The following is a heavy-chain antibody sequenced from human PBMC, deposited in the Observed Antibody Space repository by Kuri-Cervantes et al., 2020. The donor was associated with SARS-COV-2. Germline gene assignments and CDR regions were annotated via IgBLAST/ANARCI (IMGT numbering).Heavy chain of an antibody. CDR1: GFTFSSYW. CDR2: IKQDGSEK. D-gene: IGHD3-22*01. Sequence: GESLKISCAASGFTFSSYWMSWVRQAPGKGLEWVANIKQDGSEKYYVDSVKGRFTISRDNAKNSLYLQMNSLRAEDTAVYYCARDGGYDSSGYYLQPGYYYYGMDVWGQGTTVTVSS. V-gene: IGHV3-7*01. CDR3: ARDGGYDSSGYYLQPGYYYYGMDV. J-gene: IGHJ6*02.